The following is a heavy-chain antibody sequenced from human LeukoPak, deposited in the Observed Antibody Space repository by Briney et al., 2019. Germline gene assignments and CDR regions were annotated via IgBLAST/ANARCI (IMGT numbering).Heavy chain of an antibody. J-gene: IGHJ5*02. Sequence: ASVKVSCKVSGYTLTELSMHCVRQAPGKGLEWVGGVDAEYGETIYAQKFQGRVTMNEETSTDTAYMELSSLRSEDTAVYYCATGYDGSYEYFDPWGQGTLVTVSS. V-gene: IGHV1-24*01. CDR2: VDAEYGET. CDR3: ATGYDGSYEYFDP. D-gene: IGHD1-26*01. CDR1: GYTLTELS.